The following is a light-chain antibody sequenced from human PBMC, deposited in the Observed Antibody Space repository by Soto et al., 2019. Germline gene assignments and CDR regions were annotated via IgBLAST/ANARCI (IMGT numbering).Light chain of an antibody. V-gene: IGKV4-1*01. CDR2: WAS. Sequence: DIVMTQSPDSLAVSLGERATINCKSSQSVLYSSNNKNYLAWYQQKPGQPPKLLIYWASTRESGVPDRFSGSGSGTDFTLTISSLHAEDLAVSYGQQYFSDPPYTPYTFGGGTKVEIK. J-gene: IGKJ2*01. CDR3: QQYFSDPPYTPYT. CDR1: QSVLYSSNNKNY.